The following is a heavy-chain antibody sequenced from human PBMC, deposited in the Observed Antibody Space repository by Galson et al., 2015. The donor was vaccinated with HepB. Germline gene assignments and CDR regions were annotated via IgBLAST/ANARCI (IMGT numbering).Heavy chain of an antibody. V-gene: IGHV1-3*01. D-gene: IGHD1-26*01. CDR1: GYTFTSYA. J-gene: IGHJ4*02. CDR2: INAGNGNT. CDR3: ARSIVGATSQGDY. Sequence: SVKVSCKVSGYTFTSYAMHWVRQAPGQRLEWMGWINAGNGNTKYSQKFQGRVTITRDTSASTAYMELSSLRSEDTAVYYCARSIVGATSQGDYWGQGTLVTVSS.